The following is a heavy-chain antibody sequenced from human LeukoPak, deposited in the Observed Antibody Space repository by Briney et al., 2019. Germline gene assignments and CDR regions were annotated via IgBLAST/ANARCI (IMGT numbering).Heavy chain of an antibody. CDR1: GFTFSSYG. CDR3: AKDAVEWLVGPDC. V-gene: IGHV3-30*18. CDR2: ISYDGSNK. J-gene: IGHJ4*02. D-gene: IGHD3-3*01. Sequence: PGGSLRLSCAASGFTFSSYGMHWVRQAPGKGLEWVAVISYDGSNKYYADSVKGRFTISRDNSKNTLYLQMNSLRAEDTAVYYCAKDAVEWLVGPDCWGQGTLVTVSS.